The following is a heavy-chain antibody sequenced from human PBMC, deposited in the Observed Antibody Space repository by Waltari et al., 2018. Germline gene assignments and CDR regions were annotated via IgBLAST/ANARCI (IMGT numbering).Heavy chain of an antibody. Sequence: EVQLVESGGGLVQPGRSLRLSCAAAGFPFDDYAIPWVRQAPGKGLEWVSGISWNSGSIGYADSVKGRFTISRDNAKNSLYLQMNSLRAEDTALYYCAKALIPYGMDVWGQGTTVTVSS. CDR3: AKALIPYGMDV. J-gene: IGHJ6*02. D-gene: IGHD2-8*01. V-gene: IGHV3-9*01. CDR1: GFPFDDYA. CDR2: ISWNSGSI.